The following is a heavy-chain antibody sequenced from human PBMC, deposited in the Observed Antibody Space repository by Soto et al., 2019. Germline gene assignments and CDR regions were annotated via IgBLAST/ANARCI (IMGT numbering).Heavy chain of an antibody. CDR2: IIPIFGTA. D-gene: IGHD3-3*01. Sequence: QVQLVQSGAEVKKPGSSVKVSCKASGGTFSSYAISWVRQAPGQELEWMGGIIPIFGTANYAQKFQGRVTITADESTSTAYMELSSLRSEDTAVYYCARDQSRYDFWSGYLLGWFDPWGQGTLVTVSS. CDR1: GGTFSSYA. V-gene: IGHV1-69*01. CDR3: ARDQSRYDFWSGYLLGWFDP. J-gene: IGHJ5*02.